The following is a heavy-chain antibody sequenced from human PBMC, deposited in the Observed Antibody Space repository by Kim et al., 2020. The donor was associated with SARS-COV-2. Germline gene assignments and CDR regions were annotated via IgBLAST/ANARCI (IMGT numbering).Heavy chain of an antibody. Sequence: GGSLRLSCAASGFTFDDYGMSWVRQAPGKGLEWVSGINWDGGSTGYADSVKGRFIISRDNAKNSLYLQMNSLRAEDTALYHCVRGGAAALLTLRHYYYYMDVWGAGTTVTVSS. CDR2: INWDGGST. V-gene: IGHV3-20*01. J-gene: IGHJ6*03. D-gene: IGHD6-13*01. CDR3: VRGGAAALLTLRHYYYYMDV. CDR1: GFTFDDYG.